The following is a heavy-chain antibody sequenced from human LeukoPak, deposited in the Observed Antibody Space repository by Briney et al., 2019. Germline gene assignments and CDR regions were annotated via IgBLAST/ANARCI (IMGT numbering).Heavy chain of an antibody. CDR2: IIPIFGTA. J-gene: IGHJ4*02. Sequence: PSVKVSCKASGGTFSSYAISWVRQAPGQGLEWMGRIIPIFGTANYTQKFQGRVTITTDESTSTADMELSSLRSEDTAVYYCARDLFSGDYLYFDYWGQGTLVTVSS. D-gene: IGHD4-17*01. CDR3: ARDLFSGDYLYFDY. CDR1: GGTFSSYA. V-gene: IGHV1-69*05.